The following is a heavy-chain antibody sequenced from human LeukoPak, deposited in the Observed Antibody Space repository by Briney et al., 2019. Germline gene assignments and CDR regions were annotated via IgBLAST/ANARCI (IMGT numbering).Heavy chain of an antibody. V-gene: IGHV4-39*07. CDR3: ARVSAVAYYDSSGYYSRLSDAFDI. CDR1: GGSISSSSYS. D-gene: IGHD3-22*01. Sequence: PSETLSLTCTVSGGSISSSSYSWGWIRQPPGKGLEWIGSIYYSGSTYYNPSLKSRVTISVDTSKNQFSLKLSSVTAADTAVYYCARVSAVAYYDSSGYYSRLSDAFDIWGQGTMVTVSS. CDR2: IYYSGST. J-gene: IGHJ3*02.